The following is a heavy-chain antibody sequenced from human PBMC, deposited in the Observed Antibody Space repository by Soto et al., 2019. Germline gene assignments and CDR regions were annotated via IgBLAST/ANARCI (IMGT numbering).Heavy chain of an antibody. CDR2: MNPNSGNT. D-gene: IGHD2-8*01. V-gene: IGHV1-8*01. CDR3: ARGFRLMVYAMPWYYFDY. Sequence: QVQLVQSGAEVKKPGASVKVSCKASGYTFTSYDINWVRQATGQGLEWMGWMNPNSGNTGYAQKFQGKVTMTRNTSISTAYMELSSLRSADTAVYYCARGFRLMVYAMPWYYFDYWGQGTLVTVSS. CDR1: GYTFTSYD. J-gene: IGHJ4*02.